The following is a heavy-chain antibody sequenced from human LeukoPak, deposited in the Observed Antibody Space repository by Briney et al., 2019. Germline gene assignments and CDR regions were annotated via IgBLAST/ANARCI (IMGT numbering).Heavy chain of an antibody. D-gene: IGHD5-18*01. CDR1: GGPISSYY. J-gene: IGHJ6*03. Sequence: SETLALTCTVSGGPISSYYWTWIPQPPGKGPEWIGYIYYSGSTNYNPSLKSRVTISVDTSKNQFSLKLSSVTAADTAVYYCARTEESGYSYRYFGYYYYMDVWGKGTTVTVSS. V-gene: IGHV4-59*01. CDR2: IYYSGST. CDR3: ARTEESGYSYRYFGYYYYMDV.